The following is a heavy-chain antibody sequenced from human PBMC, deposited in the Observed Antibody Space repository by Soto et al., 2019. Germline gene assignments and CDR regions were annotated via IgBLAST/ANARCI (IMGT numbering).Heavy chain of an antibody. CDR3: ARGQEAIVATH. Sequence: QVQLQQWGAGLLKPSETLSLTCAVYGGSFSGYYWSWIRQPPGKGLEWIGEIKDDGNTNYNPPLKSRVTNSADKPKNQYSLKLNSVNAADTAVYYCARGQEAIVATHWGPGTLVTGSS. CDR2: IKDDGNT. CDR1: GGSFSGYY. J-gene: IGHJ4*02. V-gene: IGHV4-34*01. D-gene: IGHD5-12*01.